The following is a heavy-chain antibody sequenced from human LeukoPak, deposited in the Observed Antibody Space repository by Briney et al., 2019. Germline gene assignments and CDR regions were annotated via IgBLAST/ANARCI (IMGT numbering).Heavy chain of an antibody. CDR2: IYSGGST. CDR1: GFTFSSYG. CDR3: ARLDTLGYCSGGSCYSYYYYMDV. Sequence: GGTLRLSCAASGFTFSSYGMSWVRQAPGKGLEWVSVIYSGGSTYYADSVKGRFTISRDNSKNTLYLQMNSLRAEDTAVYYCARLDTLGYCSGGSCYSYYYYMDVRGKGTTVTISS. V-gene: IGHV3-53*01. D-gene: IGHD2-15*01. J-gene: IGHJ6*03.